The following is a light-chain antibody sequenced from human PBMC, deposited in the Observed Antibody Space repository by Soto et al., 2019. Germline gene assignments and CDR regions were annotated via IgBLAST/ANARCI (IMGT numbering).Light chain of an antibody. CDR2: GAS. CDR3: QHYDSARWT. J-gene: IGKJ1*01. Sequence: EIVLMQSPGTLSLSRGKRATLSCRASQSISSSYLAWYQQRPGQAPRLLIYGASSRATGIPDRFSGSGSGTDFSLTISRLEPEDFAVYYCQHYDSARWTFGLGTKVDIK. CDR1: QSISSSY. V-gene: IGKV3-20*01.